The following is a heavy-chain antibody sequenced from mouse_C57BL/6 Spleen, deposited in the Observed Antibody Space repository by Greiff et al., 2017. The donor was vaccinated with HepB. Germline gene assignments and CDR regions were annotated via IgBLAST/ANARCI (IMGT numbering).Heavy chain of an antibody. Sequence: EVQLQESGGGLVQPGGSLKLSCAASGFTFSDYYMYWVRQTPEKRLEWVAYISNGGGSTYYPDTVKGRFTISRDNAKNTLYLQMSRLKSEDTAMYYCARHEVVDWYFDVWGTGTTVTVSS. CDR2: ISNGGGST. CDR1: GFTFSDYY. V-gene: IGHV5-12*01. CDR3: ARHEVVDWYFDV. D-gene: IGHD1-1*01. J-gene: IGHJ1*03.